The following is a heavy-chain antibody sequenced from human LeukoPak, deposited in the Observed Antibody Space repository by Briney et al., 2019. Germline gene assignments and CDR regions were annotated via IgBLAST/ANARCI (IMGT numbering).Heavy chain of an antibody. V-gene: IGHV3-20*04. CDR1: GITFDDYG. CDR2: INWNGGST. CDR3: ARASMVVTPDY. D-gene: IGHD4-23*01. Sequence: GGSLRLSCAASGITFDDYGMSWVRQAPGKGLEWVSGINWNGGSTRYADSVKGRFTISRDNAKNSLYLQMNSLRAEDTALYYCARASMVVTPDYWGQGTLVTVSS. J-gene: IGHJ4*02.